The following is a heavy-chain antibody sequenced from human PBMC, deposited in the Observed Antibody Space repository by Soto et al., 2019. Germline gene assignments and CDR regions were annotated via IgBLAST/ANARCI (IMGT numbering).Heavy chain of an antibody. CDR3: ARSAMAGDYYYYGMDV. V-gene: IGHV1-18*04. J-gene: IGHJ6*02. Sequence: QVQLVQSGPEVNKPGASVKVSCKASGYTFSSYGITWVRQAPGQGLEWMGWISVYSGKTSYAQKLQDRVTMSTDTSTSTAYMELRSLRSDDTAFYYCARSAMAGDYYYYGMDVWGRGTTVTVSS. D-gene: IGHD6-19*01. CDR2: ISVYSGKT. CDR1: GYTFSSYG.